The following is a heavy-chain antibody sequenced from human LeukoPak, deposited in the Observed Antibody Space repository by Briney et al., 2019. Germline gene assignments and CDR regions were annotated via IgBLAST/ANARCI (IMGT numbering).Heavy chain of an antibody. CDR1: GGSISSGGYY. J-gene: IGHJ4*02. Sequence: PSQTLSLTCTVSGGSISSGGYYWSWIRQHPGKGLEWIGYIYYSGSTYYNPSLKSRVTISVDTSKNQFSLKLSSVTAADTAVYYCARHVRYGSYYDSSGIFDYWGQGTLVTVSS. CDR3: ARHVRYGSYYDSSGIFDY. D-gene: IGHD3-22*01. CDR2: IYYSGST. V-gene: IGHV4-31*03.